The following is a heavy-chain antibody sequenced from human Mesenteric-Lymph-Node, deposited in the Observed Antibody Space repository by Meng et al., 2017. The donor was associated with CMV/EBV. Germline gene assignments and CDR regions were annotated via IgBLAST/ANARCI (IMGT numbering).Heavy chain of an antibody. CDR3: ARTNYYGSGSYYNSDFDY. J-gene: IGHJ4*02. CDR1: TFTGYG. V-gene: IGHV1-18*01. CDR2: ISAYNGNT. D-gene: IGHD3-10*01. Sequence: TFTGYGISWVRQAPGQGLEWMGWISAYNGNTNNAQKLQGRVTMTTDTSTSTAYMELRSLRSDDTAVYYCARTNYYGSGSYYNSDFDYWGQGTLVTVSS.